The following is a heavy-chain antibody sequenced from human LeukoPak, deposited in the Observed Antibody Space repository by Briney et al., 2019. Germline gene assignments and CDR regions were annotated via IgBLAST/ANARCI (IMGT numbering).Heavy chain of an antibody. J-gene: IGHJ4*02. D-gene: IGHD3-16*02. CDR2: IYYSGST. CDR3: ARQDYDYVWGSYRPYFDY. Sequence: SETLSLTCTVSGGSISSSSYYWGWIRQPPGKGLEWIGSIYYSGSTYYNPSLKSRVTISVDTSKNQFSLKLSSVTAADTAVYYCARQDYDYVWGSYRPYFDYWGQGTLVTVSS. V-gene: IGHV4-39*01. CDR1: GGSISSSSYY.